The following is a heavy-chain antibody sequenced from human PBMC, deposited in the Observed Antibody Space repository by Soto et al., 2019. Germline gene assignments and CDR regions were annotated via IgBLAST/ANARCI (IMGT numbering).Heavy chain of an antibody. D-gene: IGHD6-13*01. J-gene: IGHJ4*02. CDR2: ISGSGGST. CDR1: GFTFSSYA. Sequence: EVQRLESGGGLVQPGGSLRLSCAASGFTFSSYAMSWVRQAPGKGMEWVSAISGSGGSTYYADSVKGRFTISRDNSKNTLYLQMNSLRAEYTAVYDCAYSSTPFDSWGQGTLVTVSS. CDR3: AYSSTPFDS. V-gene: IGHV3-23*01.